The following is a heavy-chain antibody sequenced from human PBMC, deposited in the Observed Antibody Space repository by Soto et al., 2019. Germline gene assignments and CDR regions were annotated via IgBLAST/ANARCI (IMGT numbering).Heavy chain of an antibody. CDR2: IDDSGGT. CDR1: GGSISSYY. CDR3: ARLTYSSGWYWFDP. J-gene: IGHJ5*02. Sequence: QVQLQESGPGLVKPSETLSLTCTVSGGSISSYYWSWIRQPPGKGLEWIGYIDDSGGTNYNPSLTRRVTRSVDTPKNQSSLQLSSVTAADTAVYYCARLTYSSGWYWFDPWGQGTLVPVSS. D-gene: IGHD6-19*01. V-gene: IGHV4-59*08.